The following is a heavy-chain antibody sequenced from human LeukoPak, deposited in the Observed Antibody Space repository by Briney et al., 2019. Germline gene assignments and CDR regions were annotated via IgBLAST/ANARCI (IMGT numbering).Heavy chain of an antibody. CDR1: GFSLSTSGVG. CDR3: AHSPGEANAWSGYVY. D-gene: IGHD3-3*01. J-gene: IGHJ4*02. Sequence: SGPTLVKPTQTLTLTCTFSGFSLSTSGVGVGWIRQPPGKALEWLALIYWDDDKRYSSSLKSRLTITKDTSKNQVVLTMTNMDPVDTATYYCAHSPGEANAWSGYVYWGQGTLVTVSS. CDR2: IYWDDDK. V-gene: IGHV2-5*02.